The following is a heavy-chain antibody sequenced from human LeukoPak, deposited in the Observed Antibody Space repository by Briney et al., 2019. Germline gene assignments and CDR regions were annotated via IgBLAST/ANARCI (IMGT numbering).Heavy chain of an antibody. CDR3: VRDQEMTTTADLGY. Sequence: GGSLRLSCAASGFTFSSHWMHWVRQAPGKGLVWVSRINGDGSRTNNADSVQGRFTISRDNAENTLYLQMNSLRAEDTAIYYCVRDQEMTTTADLGYWGQGTLVTVSS. CDR1: GFTFSSHW. V-gene: IGHV3-74*01. J-gene: IGHJ4*02. CDR2: INGDGSRT. D-gene: IGHD5-24*01.